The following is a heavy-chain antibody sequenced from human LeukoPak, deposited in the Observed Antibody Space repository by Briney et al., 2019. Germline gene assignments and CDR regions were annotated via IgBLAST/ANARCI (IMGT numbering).Heavy chain of an antibody. D-gene: IGHD6-6*01. Sequence: PSETLSLTCAVYGGSFSGYYWSWIRQPPGKGLEWIGEINHSGSTNYNPSLKSRVTISVDTSKNQFSLKLSSVTAADMAVYYCARGPLPYSSSHWGQGTLVTVSS. V-gene: IGHV4-34*01. CDR3: ARGPLPYSSSH. J-gene: IGHJ4*02. CDR2: INHSGST. CDR1: GGSFSGYY.